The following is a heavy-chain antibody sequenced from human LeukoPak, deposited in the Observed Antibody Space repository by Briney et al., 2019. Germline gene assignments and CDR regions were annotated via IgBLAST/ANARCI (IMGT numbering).Heavy chain of an antibody. J-gene: IGHJ4*02. CDR3: ARGNYGDYYFDY. Sequence: GGSLRLSCAASGFTFSSYAMHWVRQAPGKGLEWVAVISYDGGNKYYADSVKGRFTISRDNSKNTLYLQMNSLRAEDTAVYYCARGNYGDYYFDYWGQGTLVTVSS. CDR2: ISYDGGNK. CDR1: GFTFSSYA. D-gene: IGHD4-17*01. V-gene: IGHV3-30-3*01.